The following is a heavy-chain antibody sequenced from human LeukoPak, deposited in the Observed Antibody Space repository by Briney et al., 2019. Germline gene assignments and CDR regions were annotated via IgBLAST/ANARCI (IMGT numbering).Heavy chain of an antibody. J-gene: IGHJ4*02. CDR2: IYTSGST. Sequence: SETLSLTCTVSGGSISSYYWSWIRQPAGKGVEWIGRIYTSGSTNYNPSLKSRVTISVDTSKNQFSLKLSSVTAADTAVYYCARGAGYSSSSEDYYFDYWGQGTLVTVSS. V-gene: IGHV4-4*07. CDR3: ARGAGYSSSSEDYYFDY. D-gene: IGHD6-6*01. CDR1: GGSISSYY.